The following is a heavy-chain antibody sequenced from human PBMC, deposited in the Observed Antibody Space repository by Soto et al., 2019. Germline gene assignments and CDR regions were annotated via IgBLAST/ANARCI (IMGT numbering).Heavy chain of an antibody. CDR2: ISGSGGST. D-gene: IGHD5-18*01. CDR1: GFTFSSYA. CDR3: AKVSGRVDTAIQN. V-gene: IGHV3-23*01. Sequence: EVQLLESGGGLVQPGGSLRLSCAASGFTFSSYAMSWVRQAPGKGLEWVSAISGSGGSTYYADSVKGRFTISRDNSKNTLYLQMNSLRAEDMAVYYCAKVSGRVDTAIQNWGQGTLVTVSS. J-gene: IGHJ4*02.